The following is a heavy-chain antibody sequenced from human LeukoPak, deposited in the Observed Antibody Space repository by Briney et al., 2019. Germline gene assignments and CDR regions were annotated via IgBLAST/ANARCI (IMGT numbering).Heavy chain of an antibody. CDR2: IGSSGDT. Sequence: GGSLRLSCAASGFTFSTYDFHWVRQVTGKGLEWVSSIGSSGDTFYSGSARGRFTTSRENGKNSSYLQMNNLKAGDTALYYFGRGASIGFDIWGQGTMVTVSS. D-gene: IGHD2-2*01. V-gene: IGHV3-13*01. CDR1: GFTFSTYD. CDR3: GRGASIGFDI. J-gene: IGHJ3*02.